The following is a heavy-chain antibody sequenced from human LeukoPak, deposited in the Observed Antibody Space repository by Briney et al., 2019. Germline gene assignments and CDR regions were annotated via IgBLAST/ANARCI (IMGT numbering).Heavy chain of an antibody. CDR3: ARHGYYYYMDV. CDR1: GGFIFSYY. V-gene: IGHV4-4*09. Sequence: SETLSLTCTVSGGFIFSYYWSWFRQPPGKGLEWIGYIYTSGSTNYDPSLKSRVTISIDTSKNQFSLKLSSVTAADTAVYYCARHGYYYYMDVWGKGTTVTVSS. CDR2: IYTSGST. J-gene: IGHJ6*03.